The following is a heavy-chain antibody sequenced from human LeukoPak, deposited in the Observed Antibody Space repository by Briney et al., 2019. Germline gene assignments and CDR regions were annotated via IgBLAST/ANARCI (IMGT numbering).Heavy chain of an antibody. CDR3: TRGDYDILTGYYDAIDY. D-gene: IGHD3-9*01. J-gene: IGHJ4*02. V-gene: IGHV1-46*01. Sequence: ASVKVSCKASGYTFTKNHIHWVRQAPGQGLEWMAIINPSGGSTSYAQSFKGRVTLTRDTSTSTVYMEVNSLTNKDTAVYYCTRGDYDILTGYYDAIDYWGQGTLVTVSS. CDR1: GYTFTKNH. CDR2: INPSGGST.